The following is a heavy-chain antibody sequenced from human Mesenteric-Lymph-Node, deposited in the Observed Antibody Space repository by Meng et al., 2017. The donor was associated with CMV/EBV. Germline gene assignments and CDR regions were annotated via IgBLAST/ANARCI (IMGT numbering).Heavy chain of an antibody. CDR3: ARDCPYCSSTSCHFNWFDA. Sequence: SVTVSCKASGYTFTQYYMHWVRQAPGQGLEWMGWINPNSGGTNYAQKFQGRVTMTRDTSISTAYMELSRLRSDDTAVYYCARDCPYCSSTSCHFNWFDAWGQGTLVTVSS. CDR2: INPNSGGT. D-gene: IGHD2-2*01. J-gene: IGHJ5*02. V-gene: IGHV1-2*02. CDR1: GYTFTQYY.